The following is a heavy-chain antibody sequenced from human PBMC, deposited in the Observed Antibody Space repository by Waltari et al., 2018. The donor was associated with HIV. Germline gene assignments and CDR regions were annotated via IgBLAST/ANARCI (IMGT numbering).Heavy chain of an antibody. CDR3: ARDTYYYDSSGYLDMYYFDY. J-gene: IGHJ4*02. Sequence: QVQLQESGPGLVKPSETLSLTCAVSGYSISSGYYWGWIRRPPGRGMEWIGSIYHSGSTYYNPSLKSRVTISVDTSKNQFSLKLSSVTAADTAVYYCARDTYYYDSSGYLDMYYFDYWGQGTLVTVSS. CDR1: GYSISSGYY. CDR2: IYHSGST. D-gene: IGHD3-22*01. V-gene: IGHV4-38-2*01.